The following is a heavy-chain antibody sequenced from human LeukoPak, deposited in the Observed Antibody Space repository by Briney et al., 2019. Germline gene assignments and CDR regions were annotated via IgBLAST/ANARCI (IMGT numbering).Heavy chain of an antibody. CDR3: AREKYYYDSSGYYDY. CDR2: IYSGGST. Sequence: GGSLRLSCAASGFTVSSNYMSWVRQAPGKGLEWVSVIYSGGSTYYADSVKGRFTISRDNSKNTLYLQMNSLRAEDTAVYYCAREKYYYDSSGYYDYLGQGTLVTVSS. V-gene: IGHV3-53*01. CDR1: GFTVSSNY. D-gene: IGHD3-22*01. J-gene: IGHJ4*02.